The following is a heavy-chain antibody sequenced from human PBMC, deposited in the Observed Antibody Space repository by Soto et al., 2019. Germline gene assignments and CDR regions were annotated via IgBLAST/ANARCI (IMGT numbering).Heavy chain of an antibody. Sequence: QVQLQESGPGLVKPSGTLSLTCGVFGGSISNSNWWTWVRQPPGKGLEWIGEIYHSGSTNYNSSLMRRVTISLDKVNNQFSLKLTSETAADTAVYYCAHRPIVGAAIWGQGTLVTVSS. J-gene: IGHJ4*02. CDR2: IYHSGST. D-gene: IGHD1-26*01. V-gene: IGHV4-4*02. CDR3: AHRPIVGAAI. CDR1: GGSISNSNW.